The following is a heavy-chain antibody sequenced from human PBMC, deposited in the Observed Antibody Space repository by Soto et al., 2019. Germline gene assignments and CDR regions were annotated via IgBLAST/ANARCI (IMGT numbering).Heavy chain of an antibody. V-gene: IGHV3-33*01. Sequence: GGSLRLSCAASGFTFSNHGMHWVRQAPGKGLEWVAVTWYDGIIKYYADSVKGRFSISRDNSKNTLYLEMNSLRAEDTAVYYCARDRLAGTADCDYWGQGTLVTVSS. D-gene: IGHD6-19*01. CDR3: ARDRLAGTADCDY. J-gene: IGHJ4*02. CDR1: GFTFSNHG. CDR2: TWYDGIIK.